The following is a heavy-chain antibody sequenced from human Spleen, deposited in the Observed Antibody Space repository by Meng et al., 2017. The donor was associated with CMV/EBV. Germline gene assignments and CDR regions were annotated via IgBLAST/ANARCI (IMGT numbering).Heavy chain of an antibody. J-gene: IGHJ4*02. CDR1: GGSFSGDY. D-gene: IGHD1-1*01. CDR2: INHSGST. V-gene: IGHV4-34*01. CDR3: ARGRRPFDY. Sequence: QRGGAGRLKHSENLSLTCAVYGGSFSGDYWSWIRQPPGKGLEWIGEINHSGSTNYNPSLKSRVTISVDTSKNQFSLKLSSVTAADTAVYYCARGRRPFDYWGQGTLVTVSS.